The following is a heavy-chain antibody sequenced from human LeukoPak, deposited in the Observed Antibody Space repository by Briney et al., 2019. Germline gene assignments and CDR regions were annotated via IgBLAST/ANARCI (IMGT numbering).Heavy chain of an antibody. CDR2: IYYSGST. J-gene: IGHJ4*02. CDR3: ARHSEDYYDSSGYSHY. Sequence: SETLSLTCTVSGGSISSSSYYWGWIRQPPGEGLEWIGSIYYSGSTYYNPSLKSRVTISVDTSKNQFSLKLSSVTAADTAVYYCARHSEDYYDSSGYSHYRGQGTLVTVSS. V-gene: IGHV4-39*01. D-gene: IGHD3-22*01. CDR1: GGSISSSSYY.